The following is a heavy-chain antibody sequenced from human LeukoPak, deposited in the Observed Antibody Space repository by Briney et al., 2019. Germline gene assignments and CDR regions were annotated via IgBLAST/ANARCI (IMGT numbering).Heavy chain of an antibody. Sequence: GRSLRLSCAASGFTFSNYGMHWVRQAPGKELEWVAVILFDGNTKHYSDSVKGRFTISRDNSKDTLSLQMNSLRAEDTAVYYCALLNCDAFDIWGQGTKVTVSS. J-gene: IGHJ3*02. CDR3: ALLNCDAFDI. CDR2: ILFDGNTK. CDR1: GFTFSNYG. V-gene: IGHV3-30*03. D-gene: IGHD1-1*01.